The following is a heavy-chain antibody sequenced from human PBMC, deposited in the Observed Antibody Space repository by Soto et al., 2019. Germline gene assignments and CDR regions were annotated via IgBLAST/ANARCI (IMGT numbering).Heavy chain of an antibody. CDR1: RKSVETEMAA. CDR2: TYYRSKWYN. J-gene: IGHJ6*01. Sequence: SRKSVETEMAACMWIRQSQSRGLEWLGRTYYRSKWYNDYAVYVKSRISINPDTSKNQFSLQLNSGTPEDTAVYYCASEVPYHDSSGYLPYFYGMDA. D-gene: IGHD3-22*01. V-gene: IGHV6-1*01. CDR3: ASEVPYHDSSGYLPYFYGMDA.